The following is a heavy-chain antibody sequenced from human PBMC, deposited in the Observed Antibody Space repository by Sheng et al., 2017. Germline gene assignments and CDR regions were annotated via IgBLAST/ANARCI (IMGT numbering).Heavy chain of an antibody. CDR1: GGSISSYY. CDR2: IYYSGST. Sequence: QVQLQESGPGLVKPSETLSLTCTVSGGSISSYYWSWIRQPPGKGLEWIGYIYYSGSTNYNPSLKSRVTISVDTSKNQFSLKLSSVTAADTAVYYCARSGNYGGLDYWGQGTLVTVSS. V-gene: IGHV4-59*01. J-gene: IGHJ4*02. D-gene: IGHD1-7*01. CDR3: ARSGNYGGLDY.